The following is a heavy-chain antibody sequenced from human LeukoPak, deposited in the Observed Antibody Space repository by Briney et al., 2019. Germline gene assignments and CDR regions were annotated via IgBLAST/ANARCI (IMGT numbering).Heavy chain of an antibody. CDR1: GYTFTGYY. CDR3: ARDQVQGSDFWSGYWAPPRY. J-gene: IGHJ4*02. Sequence: GASVKVSCKASGYTFTGYYMHWVRQAPGQGLEWMGWISAYNGNTNYAQKLQGRVTMTTDTSTSTAYMELRSLRSDDTAVYYCARDQVQGSDFWSGYWAPPRYWGQGTLVTVSS. V-gene: IGHV1-18*04. CDR2: ISAYNGNT. D-gene: IGHD3-3*01.